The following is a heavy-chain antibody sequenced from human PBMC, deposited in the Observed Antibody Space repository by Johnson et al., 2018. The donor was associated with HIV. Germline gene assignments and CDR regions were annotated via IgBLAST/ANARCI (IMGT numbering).Heavy chain of an antibody. CDR3: ARVITMIVVVIGDI. Sequence: MPLVESGGGVVQPGGSLRLSCAASAFTFSDYGMHWVHQAPGTGLEWVAFIRSDGSSKYYADSVKGRFTISRDNSKNTLYLQMNSLRAEDTAVYYCARVITMIVVVIGDIWGQGTMVTVSS. V-gene: IGHV3-30*02. CDR1: AFTFSDYG. CDR2: IRSDGSSK. J-gene: IGHJ3*02. D-gene: IGHD3-22*01.